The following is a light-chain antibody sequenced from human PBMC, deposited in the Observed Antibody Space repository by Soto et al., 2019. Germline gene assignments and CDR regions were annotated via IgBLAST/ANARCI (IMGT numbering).Light chain of an antibody. Sequence: DIQMTQSPSTLSASVGDRVTITCRASQSISSWLAWYQQKPGKAPKLLIYDASSLESGVPSRFSGSGSGTEFTLTISSLQPDDFATYYCQQYNTLPTFGQGTRWIS. J-gene: IGKJ1*01. V-gene: IGKV1-5*01. CDR3: QQYNTLPT. CDR2: DAS. CDR1: QSISSW.